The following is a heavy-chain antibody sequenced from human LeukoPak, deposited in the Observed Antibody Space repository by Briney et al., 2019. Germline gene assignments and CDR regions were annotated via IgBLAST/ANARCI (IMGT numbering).Heavy chain of an antibody. J-gene: IGHJ4*02. Sequence: ASVKASCKASGYTFTGYYMHWVRQAPGQGLEWMGWINPNSGGTNYAQKFQGRVTMTRDTSISTAYMELSRLRSDDTAVYYCARVLRYFDWSIGYWGQGTLVTVSS. CDR2: INPNSGGT. D-gene: IGHD3-9*01. CDR1: GYTFTGYY. V-gene: IGHV1-2*02. CDR3: ARVLRYFDWSIGY.